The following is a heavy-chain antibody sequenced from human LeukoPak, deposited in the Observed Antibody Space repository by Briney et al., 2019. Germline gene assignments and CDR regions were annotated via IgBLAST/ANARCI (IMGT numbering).Heavy chain of an antibody. Sequence: GGSLSLSCAASGFTFSNYAMNWVRQAPGKGQEWVSTINDSGGSTYYADSVKGRFTITRDNSKNTLYLRINSLRAEDTAVYYCARQSYNFWSGYYYWGQGTLVTVSS. D-gene: IGHD3-3*01. CDR3: ARQSYNFWSGYYY. V-gene: IGHV3-23*01. J-gene: IGHJ4*02. CDR1: GFTFSNYA. CDR2: INDSGGST.